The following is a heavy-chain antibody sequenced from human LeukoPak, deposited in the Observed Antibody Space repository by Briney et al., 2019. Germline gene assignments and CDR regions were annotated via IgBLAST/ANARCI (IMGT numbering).Heavy chain of an antibody. Sequence: SVKVSCKASGGTFSSYAISWVRQAPGQGLEWMGRIIPILGIANYAQKFQGRVTMTEDTSTDTAYMELSSLRSEDTAVYYCATTAAAGPRGAFDIWGQGTMVTVSS. V-gene: IGHV1-69*04. CDR1: GGTFSSYA. J-gene: IGHJ3*02. CDR2: IIPILGIA. CDR3: ATTAAAGPRGAFDI. D-gene: IGHD6-13*01.